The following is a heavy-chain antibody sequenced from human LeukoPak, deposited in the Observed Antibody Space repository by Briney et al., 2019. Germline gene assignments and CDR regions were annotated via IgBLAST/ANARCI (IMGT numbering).Heavy chain of an antibody. V-gene: IGHV4-4*07. CDR1: GGSISSYY. D-gene: IGHD3-16*01. Sequence: PSETLSLTCTVSGGSISSYYWSWIRQPAGKGLEWIGRIYTSGSTKYNPSLKSRVTMSVDTSRNQFSLKLRSVTAADTAVYYCARCVWPSTYFDFWGRGTLVTVSS. CDR3: ARCVWPSTYFDF. J-gene: IGHJ2*01. CDR2: IYTSGST.